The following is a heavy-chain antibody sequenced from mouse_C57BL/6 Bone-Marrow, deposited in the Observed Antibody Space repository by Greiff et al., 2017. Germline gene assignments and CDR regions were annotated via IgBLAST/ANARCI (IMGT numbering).Heavy chain of an antibody. CDR3: ARLGLYAMDY. V-gene: IGHV1-82*01. CDR2: IYPGDGDT. J-gene: IGHJ4*01. CDR1: GYAFSSSW. Sequence: QVQLQQSGPELVKPGASVTISCKASGYAFSSSWMNWVKQRPGKGLEWIGRIYPGDGDTNYNGKFKGKATLTADKSSSTAYMQLSSLTSEDSAVYCCARLGLYAMDYWGQGTSVTVSS. D-gene: IGHD3-1*01.